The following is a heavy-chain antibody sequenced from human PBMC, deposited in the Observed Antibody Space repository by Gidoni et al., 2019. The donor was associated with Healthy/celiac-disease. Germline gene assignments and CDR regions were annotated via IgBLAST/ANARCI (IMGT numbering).Heavy chain of an antibody. CDR3: TTDPGGGY. CDR1: GFTFSNAW. D-gene: IGHD3-16*01. CDR2: SKSKSDGGTT. Sequence: EVQLLESGGVLVTPGGSLRLPCAAAGFTFSNAWMIWFRQAPGKWLEWVGRSKSKSDGGTTDYAAPVKGRFTISRYYSKNTLYLQMNSLKTEDTAVYHCTTDPGGGYWGQGTLVTVSS. J-gene: IGHJ4*02. V-gene: IGHV3-15*01.